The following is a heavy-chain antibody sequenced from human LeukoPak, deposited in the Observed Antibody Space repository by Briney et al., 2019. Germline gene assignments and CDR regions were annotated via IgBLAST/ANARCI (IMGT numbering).Heavy chain of an antibody. CDR1: GGSISSGSYY. D-gene: IGHD2-2*01. CDR3: ARDVVVPVADAFDI. J-gene: IGHJ3*02. Sequence: PSETLSLTCTVSGGSISSGSYYWSWIRQPAGKGLEWIGRIYTSGSTNYNPSLKSRVTISVDTSKNQFSLKLSSVTAADTAVYYCARDVVVPVADAFDIWGQGTMVTVSS. CDR2: IYTSGST. V-gene: IGHV4-61*02.